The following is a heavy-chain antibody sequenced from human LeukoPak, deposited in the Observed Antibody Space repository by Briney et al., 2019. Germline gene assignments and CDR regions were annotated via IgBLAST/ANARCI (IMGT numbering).Heavy chain of an antibody. D-gene: IGHD3-22*01. J-gene: IGHJ6*03. V-gene: IGHV3-7*01. CDR2: IIQDGSEK. Sequence: GGSLRLSCSASGFTSSFYWMSWVRQAPGKGLEWVANIIQDGSEKNYVDSVKGRFTISRDNAKNSLYLQMNILRAEDTAVYYCARDTNSSVRRRLGYMAAWGIGTTVTVSS. CDR1: GFTSSFYW. CDR3: ARDTNSSVRRRLGYMAA.